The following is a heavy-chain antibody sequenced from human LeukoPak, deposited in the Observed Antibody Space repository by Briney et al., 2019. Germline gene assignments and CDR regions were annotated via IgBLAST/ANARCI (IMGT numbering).Heavy chain of an antibody. CDR3: AREVGPLAGHNWLDP. CDR2: ISYSGTT. J-gene: IGHJ5*02. CDR1: GGSISSSNYY. V-gene: IGHV4-61*01. Sequence: PSETLSLTCTVSGGSISSSNYYWSWIRQPPGKGLEWIGYISYSGTTNYNPSLKSRVTISVDTSKNQFSLKLSSVTAADTAVYYCAREVGPLAGHNWLDPWGQGTLVTVFS. D-gene: IGHD6-19*01.